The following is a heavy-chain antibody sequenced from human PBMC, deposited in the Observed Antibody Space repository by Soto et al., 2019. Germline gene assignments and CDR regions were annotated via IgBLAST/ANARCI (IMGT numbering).Heavy chain of an antibody. Sequence: SETLSLTCTVSGGSITSRSHYWGWIRQPPGKGLEWIGTTLYRGSSYYSASLKSRVTISLDTSKNQFSLKLSSVTAADTAVYYCARGKAAAGTSHNWFDPWGQRTLVTVSS. CDR3: ARGKAAAGTSHNWFDP. CDR2: TLYRGSS. V-gene: IGHV4-39*01. J-gene: IGHJ5*02. D-gene: IGHD6-13*01. CDR1: GGSITSRSHY.